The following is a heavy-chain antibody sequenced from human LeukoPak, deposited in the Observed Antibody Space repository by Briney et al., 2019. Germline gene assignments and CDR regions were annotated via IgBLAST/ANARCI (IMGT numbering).Heavy chain of an antibody. CDR2: IQYDGSNQ. CDR1: GFTFSAYG. Sequence: GSLRLSCAAPGFTFSAYGMHWVRQAPGKGLEWVAYIQYDGSNQQYADSVKGRFSISRDSSKNILYLQMNSLRAEDTAVYYCAKRVGATPVDYWGQGTLVTVSS. J-gene: IGHJ4*02. CDR3: AKRVGATPVDY. V-gene: IGHV3-30*02. D-gene: IGHD1-26*01.